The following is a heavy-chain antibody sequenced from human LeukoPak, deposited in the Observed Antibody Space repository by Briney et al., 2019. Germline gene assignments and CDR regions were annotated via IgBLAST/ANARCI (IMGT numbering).Heavy chain of an antibody. CDR2: ISGSGSNI. V-gene: IGHV3-11*01. J-gene: IGHJ4*02. CDR1: GFTVSSTY. D-gene: IGHD1-1*01. Sequence: GGSLRLSCAASGFTVSSTYMSWVRQAPGKGLDWISYISGSGSNINYADSVKGRFTISRDNAKNSLYLQMSSLSAEDTAIYYCARGDYDTNWYNYWGQGTLVTVSS. CDR3: ARGDYDTNWYNY.